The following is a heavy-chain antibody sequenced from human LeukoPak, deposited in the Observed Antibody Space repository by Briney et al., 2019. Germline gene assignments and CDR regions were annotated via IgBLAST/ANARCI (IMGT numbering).Heavy chain of an antibody. D-gene: IGHD5-12*01. Sequence: SETLSLTCTVSGGSISSYYWSWIRQPPGKGLEWIGYIYYSGSTNYNPSLKSRVTILVDTSKNQFSLKLSSVTAADTAVYYCARVRVATPYYYYGMDVWGQGTTVTVSS. CDR1: GGSISSYY. V-gene: IGHV4-59*01. CDR3: ARVRVATPYYYYGMDV. J-gene: IGHJ6*02. CDR2: IYYSGST.